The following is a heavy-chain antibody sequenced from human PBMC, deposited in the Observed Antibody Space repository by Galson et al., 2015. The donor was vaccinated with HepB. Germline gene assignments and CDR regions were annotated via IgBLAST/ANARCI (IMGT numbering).Heavy chain of an antibody. Sequence: SVKVSCKASGYTFTSYDINWVRQATGQGLEWMGWMNPNSGNTGYAQKFQGRVTMTRNTSISTAYMELSSLRSEDTAVYYCARAYYDFWSGSPSMDVWGKGTTVTVSS. CDR1: GYTFTSYD. V-gene: IGHV1-8*01. D-gene: IGHD3-3*01. CDR3: ARAYYDFWSGSPSMDV. J-gene: IGHJ6*03. CDR2: MNPNSGNT.